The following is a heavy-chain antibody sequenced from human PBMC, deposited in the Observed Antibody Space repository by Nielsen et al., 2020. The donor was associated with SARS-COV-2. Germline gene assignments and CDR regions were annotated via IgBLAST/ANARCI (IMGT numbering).Heavy chain of an antibody. CDR3: ARHSAEQWLDNNWFDP. D-gene: IGHD6-19*01. CDR2: ISYDGSNK. CDR1: GFTFSSYA. V-gene: IGHV3-30-3*01. J-gene: IGHJ5*02. Sequence: LSLTCAASGFTFSSYAMHWVRQAPGKGLEWVAVISYDGSNKYYADSVKGRFTISRDNSKNTLYLQMNSLRAEDTAVYYCARHSAEQWLDNNWFDPWGQGTLVTVSS.